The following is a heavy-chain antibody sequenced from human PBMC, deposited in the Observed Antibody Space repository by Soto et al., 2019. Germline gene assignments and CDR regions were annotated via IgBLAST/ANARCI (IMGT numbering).Heavy chain of an antibody. Sequence: VGSLRLSCASSVFTFSNYGMSWVRHSPGKGLEWVSVMSGSGDDAYYADSVKGRFTISRDNSKNMLYLQMNSLRAEDTAVYFCAKTVTLYEVDPAEYWGQGTQVTVSS. CDR2: MSGSGDDA. CDR3: AKTVTLYEVDPAEY. J-gene: IGHJ4*02. D-gene: IGHD3-3*01. CDR1: VFTFSNYG. V-gene: IGHV3-23*01.